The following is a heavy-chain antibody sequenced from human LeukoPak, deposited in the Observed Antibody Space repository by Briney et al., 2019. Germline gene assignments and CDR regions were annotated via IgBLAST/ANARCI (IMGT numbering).Heavy chain of an antibody. Sequence: SETQSLTCSVSGGSISSSSYYWGWLRQTPGKGLEWIASIYYGGKTYFNPPLKSRVTIFVDTSKNQFSLNLTSVTAADTAVYFCARGDTDMAYYYFYMDVWGKGTTVTVSS. CDR3: ARGDTDMAYYYFYMDV. D-gene: IGHD5-18*01. J-gene: IGHJ6*03. CDR2: IYYGGKT. V-gene: IGHV4-39*07. CDR1: GGSISSSSYY.